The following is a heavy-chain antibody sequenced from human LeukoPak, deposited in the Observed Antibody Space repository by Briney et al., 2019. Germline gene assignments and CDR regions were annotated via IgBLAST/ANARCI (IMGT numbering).Heavy chain of an antibody. Sequence: PGGSLRLSCAGSGFTFSTYWMSWVRQAPGKGLDWVANIKQDGTDKYYVDSVKGRFTISRDNAKNLLYLQMNSLRAEDTAVYYCARSKLAQLRDAFDIWGQGTMVTVSS. CDR2: IKQDGTDK. CDR1: GFTFSTYW. V-gene: IGHV3-7*03. CDR3: ARSKLAQLRDAFDI. D-gene: IGHD5-18*01. J-gene: IGHJ3*02.